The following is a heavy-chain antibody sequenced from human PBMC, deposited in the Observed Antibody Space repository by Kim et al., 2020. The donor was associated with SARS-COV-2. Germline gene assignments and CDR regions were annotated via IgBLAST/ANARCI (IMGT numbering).Heavy chain of an antibody. CDR1: GGAISSSNW. CDR2: IHHSGTT. Sequence: SETLSLTCAFFGGAISSSNWRSWVRQPPGNGLEWIGEIHHSGTTNYNPSLRSRVIISVDKSDNQITLNLRSVTAADTAISWGARSPGGWYLDLWGRGTLV. D-gene: IGHD1-1*01. V-gene: IGHV4-4*01. J-gene: IGHJ2*01. CDR3: ARSPGGWYLDL.